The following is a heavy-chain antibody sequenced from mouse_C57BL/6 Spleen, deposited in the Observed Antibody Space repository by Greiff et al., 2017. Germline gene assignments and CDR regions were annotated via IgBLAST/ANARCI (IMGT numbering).Heavy chain of an antibody. V-gene: IGHV1-52*01. CDR3: ARGSGYGFRDY. J-gene: IGHJ4*01. CDR1: GYTFTSYW. D-gene: IGHD3-2*02. Sequence: QVQLQQPGAELVRPGSSVKLSCKASGYTFTSYWMHWVKQRPIQGLEWIGNIDPSDSDTHYNQKFKDKATLTVDKSSSTAYMQLSSLTSEDSAVYYCARGSGYGFRDYWGQGTSVTVSS. CDR2: IDPSDSDT.